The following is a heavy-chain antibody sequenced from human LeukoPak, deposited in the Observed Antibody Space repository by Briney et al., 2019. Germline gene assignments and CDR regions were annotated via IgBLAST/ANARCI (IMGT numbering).Heavy chain of an antibody. D-gene: IGHD3-9*01. CDR3: ARNSNLRYFDWAHPYYFDY. CDR1: GGSISSSSYY. V-gene: IGHV4-61*05. CDR2: IYYSGST. J-gene: IGHJ4*02. Sequence: SETLSLTCTVSGGSISSSSYYWGWIRQPPGKGLEWIGYIYYSGSTNYNPSLKSRVTISVDTSKNQFSLKLSSVTAADTAVYYCARNSNLRYFDWAHPYYFDYWGQGTLVTVSS.